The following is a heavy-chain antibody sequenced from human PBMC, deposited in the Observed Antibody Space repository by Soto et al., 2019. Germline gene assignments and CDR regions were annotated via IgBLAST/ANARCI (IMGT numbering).Heavy chain of an antibody. V-gene: IGHV3-21*01. CDR1: GFTFSSYS. CDR2: ISRSSSYI. Sequence: EVQLVESGGGLVKPAGSLRLSCAASGFTFSSYSMNWDRQAPGKGLEWVSSISRSSSYIYYADSVKCRFTISRDNDKNSLYLQMIILRAEDTAVYYCARPGAHYSYYYYMDVCGKGSTVTVYS. CDR3: ARPGAHYSYYYYMDV. J-gene: IGHJ6*03. D-gene: IGHD3-10*01.